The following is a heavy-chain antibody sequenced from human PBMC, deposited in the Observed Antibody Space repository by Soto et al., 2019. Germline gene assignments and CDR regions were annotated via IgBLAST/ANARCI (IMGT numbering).Heavy chain of an antibody. V-gene: IGHV1-18*01. D-gene: IGHD6-19*01. CDR3: ARDRRAVAGNYLIDY. CDR2: ISAYNGNT. J-gene: IGHJ4*02. CDR1: GYTFTSYG. Sequence: ASVKVSCKASGYTFTSYGISWVRQAPGQGLEWMGWISAYNGNTNYAQKLQGRVTMTTDTSTSTAYMELRSLRSDDTAVYYCARDRRAVAGNYLIDYWGQGTLVTVSS.